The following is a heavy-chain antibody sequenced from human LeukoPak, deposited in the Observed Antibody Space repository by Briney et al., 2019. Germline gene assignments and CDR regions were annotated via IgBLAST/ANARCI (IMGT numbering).Heavy chain of an antibody. V-gene: IGHV3-30*04. CDR1: GFTFSSYA. Sequence: GGSLSLSCAASGFTFSSYAMHWVRQAPGKGLEWVAVISYDGSNKYYADSVKGRFTISRDNSKNTLYLQMNSLRAEDTAVYYCARDPSRLRGYSNFDYWGQGTLVTVSS. J-gene: IGHJ4*02. D-gene: IGHD4-11*01. CDR3: ARDPSRLRGYSNFDY. CDR2: ISYDGSNK.